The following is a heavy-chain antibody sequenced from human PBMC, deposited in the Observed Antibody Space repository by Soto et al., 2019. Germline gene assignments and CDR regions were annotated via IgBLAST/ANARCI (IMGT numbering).Heavy chain of an antibody. Sequence: VSVKISCKASGYTFTSYDINCGRQDPGQGLEWMGWISAYNGNTNYAQKLQGRVTMTTDTSTSTAYMELRSLRSDDTAVYYCARSGNYQPDYWGQGTLVTVSS. CDR2: ISAYNGNT. CDR3: ARSGNYQPDY. D-gene: IGHD1-26*01. J-gene: IGHJ4*02. V-gene: IGHV1-18*01. CDR1: GYTFTSYD.